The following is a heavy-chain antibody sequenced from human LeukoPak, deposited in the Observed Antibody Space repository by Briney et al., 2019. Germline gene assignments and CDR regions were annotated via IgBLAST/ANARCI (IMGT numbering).Heavy chain of an antibody. Sequence: GGSLRLSCAASGFTFSDYYMSWIRQAPGKGLEWVSYISSSSYRNYAISVKGRFTISRDNAKNSLYLQMNSLRAEDTAVYYCARDRSVADTVWGQGTLVTVSS. V-gene: IGHV3-11*06. D-gene: IGHD6-19*01. CDR1: GFTFSDYY. J-gene: IGHJ4*02. CDR2: ISSSSYR. CDR3: ARDRSVADTV.